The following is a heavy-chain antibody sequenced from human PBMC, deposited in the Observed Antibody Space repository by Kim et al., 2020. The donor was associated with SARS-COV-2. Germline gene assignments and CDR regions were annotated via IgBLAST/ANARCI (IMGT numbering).Heavy chain of an antibody. Sequence: SETLSLTCTVSGGSISSSSYYWGWIRQPPGKGLEWIGSIYYSGSTYYNPSLKSRVTISVDTSKNQFSLKLSSVTAADTAVYYCARSSGYDYFDYYYGMDVWGQGTTVTVSS. CDR2: IYYSGST. CDR1: GGSISSSSYY. V-gene: IGHV4-39*01. D-gene: IGHD5-12*01. J-gene: IGHJ6*02. CDR3: ARSSGYDYFDYYYGMDV.